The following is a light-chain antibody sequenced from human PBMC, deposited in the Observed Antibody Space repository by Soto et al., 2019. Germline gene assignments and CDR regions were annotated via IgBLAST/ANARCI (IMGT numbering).Light chain of an antibody. V-gene: IGKV1-16*02. J-gene: IGKJ2*01. CDR2: AAS. CDR3: LQYDRYPYT. Sequence: DIQMTQSPSSLSASVGDSVTITCRASQDINNYLAWFQQKPGKAPNSLIYAASSLQSGVPSKFSGSGSETDFTLTISSLQPEDFATYYCLQYDRYPYTFGQGTKLEIK. CDR1: QDINNY.